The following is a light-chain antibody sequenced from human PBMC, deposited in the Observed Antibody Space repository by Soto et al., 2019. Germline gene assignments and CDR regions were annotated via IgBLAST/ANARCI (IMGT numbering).Light chain of an antibody. Sequence: QSALTQPASVSGSPAQSITISCTGTSSDIGADNSVSWYQQHPGKAPQLMIYAVSHRPSRVSSRFSGSKSGNTISLTISGIQAEDEADYYCSSFTTSSHVVFGGGTKVTVL. CDR3: SSFTTSSHVV. CDR2: AVS. J-gene: IGLJ2*01. CDR1: SSDIGADNS. V-gene: IGLV2-14*03.